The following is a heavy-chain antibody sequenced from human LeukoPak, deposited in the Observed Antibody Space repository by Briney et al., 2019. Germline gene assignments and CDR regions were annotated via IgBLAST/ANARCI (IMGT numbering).Heavy chain of an antibody. V-gene: IGHV3-30-3*01. J-gene: IGHJ4*02. CDR2: ISYDGSNK. Sequence: PGRSLRLSCAASGFTFSSYAMHWVRQAPGKGLEWVAVISYDGSNKYYADSVKGRFTISRDNPKNTLYLQMNSLRAEDTAVYYCARDQGYYYDSSGPLDYWGQGTLVTVSS. D-gene: IGHD3-22*01. CDR3: ARDQGYYYDSSGPLDY. CDR1: GFTFSSYA.